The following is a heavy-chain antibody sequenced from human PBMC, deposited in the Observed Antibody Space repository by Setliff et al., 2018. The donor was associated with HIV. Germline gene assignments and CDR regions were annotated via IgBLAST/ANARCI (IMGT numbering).Heavy chain of an antibody. CDR2: MNPDSGNT. D-gene: IGHD1-7*01. CDR3: SRGHRWNYGCRYYYYMDV. CDR1: GYTFINYD. J-gene: IGHJ6*03. Sequence: ASVKVSCKASGYTFINYDINWVRQATGQGLEWMGWMNPDSGNTGCTQKFQGRVTMTTNTSMSTAYMELSGLRSEDTAVYYCSRGHRWNYGCRYYYYMDVWGRGTTVTVSS. V-gene: IGHV1-8*02.